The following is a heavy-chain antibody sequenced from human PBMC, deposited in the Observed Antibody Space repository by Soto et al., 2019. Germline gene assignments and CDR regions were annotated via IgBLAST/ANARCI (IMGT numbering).Heavy chain of an antibody. D-gene: IGHD2-2*01. V-gene: IGHV3-30-3*01. Sequence: QVQLVESGGGVVQPGRSLRLSCAASGFTFSSYAMHWVRQAPGKGLEWVAVISYDGSNKYYADSVKGRFTISRDNSKNTLYLKMNSLRAEDTAVYYCAGDQDALVRGIYYYYGMDVWGQGTTVTVSS. J-gene: IGHJ6*02. CDR3: AGDQDALVRGIYYYYGMDV. CDR1: GFTFSSYA. CDR2: ISYDGSNK.